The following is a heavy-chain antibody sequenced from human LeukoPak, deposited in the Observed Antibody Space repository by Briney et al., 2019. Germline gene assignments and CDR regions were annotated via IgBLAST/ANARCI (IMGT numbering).Heavy chain of an antibody. CDR3: ARASHGSGSLSEFDP. J-gene: IGHJ5*02. D-gene: IGHD3-10*01. Sequence: SETLSLTCADSGGSISSGGYSWSWIRQPPGKGLEWIGYIYYSGSTYYNPSLKSRVTISVDTSKNQFSLKLSSVTAADTAVYYCARASHGSGSLSEFDPWGQGTLVTVSS. V-gene: IGHV4-30-4*07. CDR2: IYYSGST. CDR1: GGSISSGGYS.